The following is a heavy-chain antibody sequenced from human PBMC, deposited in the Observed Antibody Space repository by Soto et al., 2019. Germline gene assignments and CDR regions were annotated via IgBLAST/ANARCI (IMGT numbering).Heavy chain of an antibody. CDR2: IYYSGST. Sequence: ASETLSLTCTVSGGSISSYYWSWIRQPPGKGLEWIGYIYYSGSTNYNPSLKSRVTISVDTSKNQFSLKLSSVTAADTAVYYCAREWDVVHTFDPWGQGTLVTVSS. D-gene: IGHD1-26*01. V-gene: IGHV4-59*01. CDR3: AREWDVVHTFDP. J-gene: IGHJ5*02. CDR1: GGSISSYY.